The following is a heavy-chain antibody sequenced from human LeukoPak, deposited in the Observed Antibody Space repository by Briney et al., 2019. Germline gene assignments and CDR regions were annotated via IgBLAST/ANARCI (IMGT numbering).Heavy chain of an antibody. CDR3: AVPLLDARTFDY. D-gene: IGHD1-1*01. J-gene: IGHJ4*02. V-gene: IGHV1-18*01. CDR1: GYTFTSYG. Sequence: ASVKVSCKASGYTFTSYGISWVRQAPGQGLEWMGWISAYNGNTNYAQKLQGRVTMTTDTSTSTAYMQLRSLRSDDSAVYYCAVPLLDARTFDYWGQGTLVTVSS. CDR2: ISAYNGNT.